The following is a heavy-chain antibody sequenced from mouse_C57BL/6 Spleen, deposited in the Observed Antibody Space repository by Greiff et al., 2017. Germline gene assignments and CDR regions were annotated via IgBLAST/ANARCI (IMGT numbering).Heavy chain of an antibody. CDR3: ARHEEGGGAFDY. CDR2: FYPGSGSI. J-gene: IGHJ2*01. Sequence: VQRVESGAELVKPGASVKLSCKASGYTFTEYTIHWVKQRSGQGLEWIGWFYPGSGSIKYNEKFKDKATLTADKSSSTVYMELSRLTSEDSAVYFCARHEEGGGAFDYWGQGTTLTVSS. CDR1: GYTFTEYT. V-gene: IGHV1-62-2*01.